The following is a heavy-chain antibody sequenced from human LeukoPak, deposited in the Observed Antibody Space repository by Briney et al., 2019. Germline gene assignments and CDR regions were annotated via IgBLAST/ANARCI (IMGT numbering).Heavy chain of an antibody. Sequence: GGSLRLSCAASGFTFSSYAMSWVRQAPGKGLEWVSAISGSGGSTYYADSVKGRFTISRDNSKNTLYLQMNSLRSENTAVYYCAREYSSSSSGFDYWGQGTLVTVSS. D-gene: IGHD6-6*01. J-gene: IGHJ4*02. CDR1: GFTFSSYA. CDR3: AREYSSSSSGFDY. V-gene: IGHV3-23*01. CDR2: ISGSGGST.